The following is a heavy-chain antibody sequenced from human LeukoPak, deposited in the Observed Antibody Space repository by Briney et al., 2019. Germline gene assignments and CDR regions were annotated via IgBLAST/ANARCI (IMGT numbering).Heavy chain of an antibody. V-gene: IGHV2-70*04. J-gene: IGHJ4*02. CDR3: ARMYYYDSSGYYPFDY. CDR1: GFSLSTSGMR. Sequence: SGPALVKPTQTLTLTCTFSGFSLSTSGMRVSWIRQPPGKALEWLARIDWDDDKFYSTSLKTRLTISKDTSKNQVVLTMTNVDPVDTATYYCARMYYYDSSGYYPFDYWGQGTLVTVSS. CDR2: IDWDDDK. D-gene: IGHD3-22*01.